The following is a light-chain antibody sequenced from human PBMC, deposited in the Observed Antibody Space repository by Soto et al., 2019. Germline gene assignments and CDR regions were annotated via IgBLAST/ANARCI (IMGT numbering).Light chain of an antibody. J-gene: IGKJ2*02. CDR3: QQRSNWPRGT. CDR1: QSVSSY. V-gene: IGKV3-11*01. Sequence: EIVLTQSPATVSLSPGERATLSCRASQSVSSYLAWYQQKPGQAPRLLIYDASNRATGIPARFSGSGSGTDFTLTISSLEPEDFAVYYCQQRSNWPRGTFGQGTKLEIK. CDR2: DAS.